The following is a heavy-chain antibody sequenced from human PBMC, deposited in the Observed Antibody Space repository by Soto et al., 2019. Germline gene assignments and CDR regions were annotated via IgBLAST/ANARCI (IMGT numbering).Heavy chain of an antibody. CDR2: ISSSGSTI. V-gene: IGHV3-48*03. J-gene: IGHJ5*02. CDR3: AREAYDFWSGYYTGGNWFDP. D-gene: IGHD3-3*01. CDR1: GFTFSSYE. Sequence: GGSLRLSCAASGFTFSSYEMNWVRQAPGKGLEWVSYISSSGSTIYYADSVKGRFTISRDNAKNSLYLQMNSLRAEDTAVYYCAREAYDFWSGYYTGGNWFDPWGQGTLVTVSS.